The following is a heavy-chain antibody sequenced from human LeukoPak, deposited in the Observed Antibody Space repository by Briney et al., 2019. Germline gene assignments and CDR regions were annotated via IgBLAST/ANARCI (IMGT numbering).Heavy chain of an antibody. Sequence: TGGSLRLSCAASGFTFSSYWMSWVRQAPGKGLEWVANIKQDGSEKYYVDSVRGRFTISRDNAKNSLYLQMNSLRAEDTAVYYCARDGKYFWSGSSYWGQGTLVTVSS. J-gene: IGHJ4*02. CDR1: GFTFSSYW. V-gene: IGHV3-7*01. CDR3: ARDGKYFWSGSSY. D-gene: IGHD3-3*01. CDR2: IKQDGSEK.